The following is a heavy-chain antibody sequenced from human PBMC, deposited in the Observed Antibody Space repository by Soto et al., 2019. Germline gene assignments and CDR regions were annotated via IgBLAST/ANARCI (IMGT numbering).Heavy chain of an antibody. D-gene: IGHD3-3*01. CDR1: GFTFSSYA. CDR3: ARDQGYDLWSGRPNYGMDV. V-gene: IGHV3-30-3*01. Sequence: GGSLRLSCAASGFTFSSYAMHWVRQAPGKGLEWVAVISYDGSNKYYADSVKGRFTISRDNSKNTLYLQMNSLRAEDTAVYYCARDQGYDLWSGRPNYGMDVWGQGTTVTVSS. CDR2: ISYDGSNK. J-gene: IGHJ6*02.